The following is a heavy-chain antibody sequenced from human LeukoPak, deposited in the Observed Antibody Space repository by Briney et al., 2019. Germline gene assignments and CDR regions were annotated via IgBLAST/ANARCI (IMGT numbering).Heavy chain of an antibody. J-gene: IGHJ4*02. CDR1: GGTFSSYA. CDR2: IIPIFGTA. CDR3: ARDGGTVGAAWGYYFDY. V-gene: IGHV1-69*01. D-gene: IGHD1-26*01. Sequence: SVKVSCQASGGTFSSYAISWVRQAPGQGLEWMGGIIPIFGTANYAQKFQGRVTITADESTSTAYMELSSLRSEDTAVYYCARDGGTVGAAWGYYFDYWGQGTLVTVSS.